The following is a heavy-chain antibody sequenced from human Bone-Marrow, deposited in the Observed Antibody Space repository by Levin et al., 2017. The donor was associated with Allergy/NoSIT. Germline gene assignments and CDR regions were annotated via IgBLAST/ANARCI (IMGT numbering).Heavy chain of an antibody. V-gene: IGHV3-23*01. J-gene: IGHJ4*02. Sequence: LSLTCAASGFTFSSYAMSWVRQAPGKGLEWVSAISGSGGSTYYADSVKGRFTISRDNSKNTLYLQMNSLRAEDTAVYYCAKDLRSSWTYYWGQGTLVTVSS. CDR1: GFTFSSYA. D-gene: IGHD6-13*01. CDR3: AKDLRSSWTYY. CDR2: ISGSGGST.